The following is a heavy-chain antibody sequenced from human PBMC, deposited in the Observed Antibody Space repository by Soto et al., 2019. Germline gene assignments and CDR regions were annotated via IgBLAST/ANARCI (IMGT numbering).Heavy chain of an antibody. CDR2: IIPIFGTA. J-gene: IGHJ4*02. Sequence: SVKVSCKASGGTFSSYAISWVRQAPGQGLEWMGGIIPIFGTANYAQKFQGRVTITAGESTSTAYMELSSLRSEDTAVYYCARGTPTYYYDSSGYPNLGVFDYWGQGTLVTVSS. V-gene: IGHV1-69*13. D-gene: IGHD3-22*01. CDR1: GGTFSSYA. CDR3: ARGTPTYYYDSSGYPNLGVFDY.